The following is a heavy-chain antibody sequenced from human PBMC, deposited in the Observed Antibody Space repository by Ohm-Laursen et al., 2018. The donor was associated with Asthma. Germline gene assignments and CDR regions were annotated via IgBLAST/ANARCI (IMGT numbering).Heavy chain of an antibody. J-gene: IGHJ4*02. CDR2: LFPDGRST. CDR1: GFIVSDYF. CDR3: ARGNVEGLL. Sequence: GSLRLSCTASGFIVSDYFMHWVRQRPGEGLVWFSHLFPDGRSTNYADSVRGRFTFSRDDAQNTVYLQMHSLRVDDTAVYFCARGNVEGLLWGQGTLVTVSS. V-gene: IGHV3-74*01.